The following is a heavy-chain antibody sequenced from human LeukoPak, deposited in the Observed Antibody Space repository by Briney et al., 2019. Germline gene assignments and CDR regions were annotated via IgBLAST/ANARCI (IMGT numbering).Heavy chain of an antibody. J-gene: IGHJ4*02. D-gene: IGHD2-15*01. CDR1: GFPLSSYS. V-gene: IGHV3-48*01. Sequence: GGSPRLSCAASGFPLSSYSINWVRQAPGKGLEWVSYISSSGSAIYYVDSVKGRFTVSRDNAKNSLFLQMNSPRAEDTAVYYCVRVKGSYFDYWGQGGLVTVSS. CDR2: ISSSGSAI. CDR3: VRVKGSYFDY.